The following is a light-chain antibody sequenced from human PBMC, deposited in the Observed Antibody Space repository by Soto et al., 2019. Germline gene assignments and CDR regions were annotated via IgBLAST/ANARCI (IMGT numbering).Light chain of an antibody. CDR3: HSYDSSLSGWV. J-gene: IGLJ3*02. Sequence: QSVLTQPPSVSGAPGQRVTISCTGSSSNIGAGFDLPWYQQLPGTAPKVLIYRYTNRPSGVPDRFSGSKSGTSASLDITGLQAEDEADYYCHSYDSSLSGWVFGGGTKLTVL. CDR2: RYT. CDR1: SSNIGAGFD. V-gene: IGLV1-40*01.